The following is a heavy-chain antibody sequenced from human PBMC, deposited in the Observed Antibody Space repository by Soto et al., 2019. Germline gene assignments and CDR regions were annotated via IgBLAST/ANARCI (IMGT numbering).Heavy chain of an antibody. CDR2: ISAYNGNT. J-gene: IGHJ5*02. D-gene: IGHD2-8*01. CDR3: ARGDYCTNGVCFREGWFDP. Sequence: ASVKVSCKASGYTFTSYGISWVRQAPGQGLEWMGWISAYNGNTNYAQKLQGRVTMTADTSTSTAYMELRSLRSDDTAVYYCARGDYCTNGVCFREGWFDPWGQGTLVTVSS. CDR1: GYTFTSYG. V-gene: IGHV1-18*01.